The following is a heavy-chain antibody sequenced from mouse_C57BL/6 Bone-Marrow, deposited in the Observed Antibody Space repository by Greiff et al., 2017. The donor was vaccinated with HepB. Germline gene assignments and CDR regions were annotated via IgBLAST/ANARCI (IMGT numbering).Heavy chain of an antibody. CDR2: ISNGGGST. CDR1: GFTFSDYY. D-gene: IGHD1-1*01. J-gene: IGHJ1*03. CDR3: ARRGTTVVAKDWYFDV. V-gene: IGHV5-12*01. Sequence: DVKLVESGGGLVQPGGSLKLSCAASGFTFSDYYMYWVRQTPEKRLEWVAYISNGGGSTYYPDTVKGRFTISRDNAKNTLYLQMSRLKSEDTAMYYCARRGTTVVAKDWYFDVWGTGTTVTVSS.